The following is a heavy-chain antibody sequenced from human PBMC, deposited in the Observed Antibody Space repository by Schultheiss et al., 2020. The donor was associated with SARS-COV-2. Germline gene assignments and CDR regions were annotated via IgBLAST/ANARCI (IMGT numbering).Heavy chain of an antibody. V-gene: IGHV4-61*01. CDR2: IYYSGST. CDR3: ARDARVPAAMMRVMDV. Sequence: SQTLSLTCTVSGGSVSSGSYYWSWIRQPPGKGLEWIGYIYYSGSTNYNPSLKSRVTISVDTSKNQFSLKLSSVTAADTAVYYCARDARVPAAMMRVMDVWGQGTTVTVSS. CDR1: GGSVSSGSYY. D-gene: IGHD2-2*01. J-gene: IGHJ6*02.